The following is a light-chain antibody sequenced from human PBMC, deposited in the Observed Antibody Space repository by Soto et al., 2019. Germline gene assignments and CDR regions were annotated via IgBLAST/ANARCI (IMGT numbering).Light chain of an antibody. Sequence: EIVMTQSPATLSVSPGERATLSCRASQSVSTKLAWYQQKPGQAPRLLIYGASTMATGIPARFSGSGSGTEFTLTISGLQSEDFAVYYCQQYDKWPPYTFGQGTKVEIK. CDR3: QQYDKWPPYT. V-gene: IGKV3-15*01. J-gene: IGKJ2*01. CDR2: GAS. CDR1: QSVSTK.